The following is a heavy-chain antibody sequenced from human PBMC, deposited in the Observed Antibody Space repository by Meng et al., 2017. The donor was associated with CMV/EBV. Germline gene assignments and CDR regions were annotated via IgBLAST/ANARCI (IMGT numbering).Heavy chain of an antibody. D-gene: IGHD3-16*02. Sequence: VQRWESGGGLIQPGGSLRLSCAASGFTVRSNYMSWVRQAPGKGLEWVSVIYSGGSTYYADSVKGRFTISRDNSKNTLYLQMNSLRAEDTAVYYCARWGRDYVWGSYRSNWFDPWGQGTLVTVSS. CDR3: ARWGRDYVWGSYRSNWFDP. CDR2: IYSGGST. V-gene: IGHV3-53*01. CDR1: GFTVRSNY. J-gene: IGHJ5*02.